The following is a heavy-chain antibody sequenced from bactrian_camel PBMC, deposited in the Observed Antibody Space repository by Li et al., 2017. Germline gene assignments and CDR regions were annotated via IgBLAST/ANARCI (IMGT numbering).Heavy chain of an antibody. CDR2: VYTGGRPT. D-gene: IGHD3*01. V-gene: IGHV3S54*01. Sequence: HVQLVESGGGSVRAGGSLRLSCSAVGYSRSMKCMGWFRQAPGKEREGVARVYTGGRPTYYADSVKGRLTISNDSAKRTLYLQMNSLKPEDTAMYICAAARCEGSIDFDYDYWGQGTQVTVS. J-gene: IGHJ4*01. CDR3: AAARCEGSIDFDYDY. CDR1: GYSRSMKC.